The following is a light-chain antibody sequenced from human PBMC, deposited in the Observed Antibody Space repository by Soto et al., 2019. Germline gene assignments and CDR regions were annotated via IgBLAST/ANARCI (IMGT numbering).Light chain of an antibody. J-gene: IGLJ2*01. V-gene: IGLV2-14*01. Sequence: QSALTQPASVSGSPGQSITISCTGTSSDVGGYNSVSWYQHHPGEAPKLMIYEVTNRPSGVSNRFSGSKSGNTASLTISGLQAEDEADYYCNSYTSNNTPVFGGGTKLTVL. CDR3: NSYTSNNTPV. CDR1: SSDVGGYNS. CDR2: EVT.